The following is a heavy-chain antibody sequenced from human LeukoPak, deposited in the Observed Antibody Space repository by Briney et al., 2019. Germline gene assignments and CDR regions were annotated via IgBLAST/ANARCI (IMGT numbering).Heavy chain of an antibody. CDR2: INTNTGNP. J-gene: IGHJ4*02. D-gene: IGHD5-18*01. Sequence: ASVKVSCKASGYTFTSYAMNWVRQAPGQGLEWMGWINTNTGNPTYVQGFTGRFVFSLDTSVSTAYLQISSLKAEDSAVYYCARSTRGYSYADAFDYWGQGTLVTVSS. V-gene: IGHV7-4-1*02. CDR3: ARSTRGYSYADAFDY. CDR1: GYTFTSYA.